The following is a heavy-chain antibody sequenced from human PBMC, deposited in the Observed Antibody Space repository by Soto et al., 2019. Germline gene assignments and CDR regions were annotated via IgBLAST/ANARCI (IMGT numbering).Heavy chain of an antibody. J-gene: IGHJ5*02. D-gene: IGHD3-22*01. CDR3: ARSVTMIVVVLNWFDP. CDR1: GDSVSSNSAA. Sequence: SQTLSLTCAISGDSVSSNSAAWNWIRQSPSRGLEWLGRTYYRSKWYNDYAVSVKSRVTINPDTSKNQFSLQLNSVTPEDTAVYYCARSVTMIVVVLNWFDPWGQGTLVTVS. CDR2: TYYRSKWYN. V-gene: IGHV6-1*01.